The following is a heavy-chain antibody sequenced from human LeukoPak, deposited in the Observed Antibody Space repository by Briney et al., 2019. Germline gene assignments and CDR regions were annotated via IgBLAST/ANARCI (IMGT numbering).Heavy chain of an antibody. CDR3: AKDSAGDGGYDFLDY. CDR1: GFTFSNYA. V-gene: IGHV3-23*01. Sequence: PGGSLRLSCAASGFTFSNYAMSWVRQAPGKGLEWVSAISGGEGSTYYADSVKGRFTISRDNSKNTLYLQMNSLRAEDTAVYYCAKDSAGDGGYDFLDYWGQGTLVTVSS. J-gene: IGHJ4*02. D-gene: IGHD5-12*01. CDR2: ISGGEGST.